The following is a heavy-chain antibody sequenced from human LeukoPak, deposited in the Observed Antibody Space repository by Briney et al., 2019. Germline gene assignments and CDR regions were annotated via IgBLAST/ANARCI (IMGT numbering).Heavy chain of an antibody. J-gene: IGHJ4*02. CDR1: GGSISSFF. Sequence: NTSETLSLTCTVSGGSISSFFWSWIRQPPEKGLEWIGYIYSSGTTTYNPSLKSRVTISLDSSKNEFSLKLSSVTAADTAVYYCARVLPGGSGSPDYWGQGTLVTVSS. D-gene: IGHD3-10*01. V-gene: IGHV4-59*01. CDR3: ARVLPGGSGSPDY. CDR2: IYSSGTT.